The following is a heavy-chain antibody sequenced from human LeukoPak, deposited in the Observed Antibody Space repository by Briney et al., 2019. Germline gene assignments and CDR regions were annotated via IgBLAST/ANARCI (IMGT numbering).Heavy chain of an antibody. D-gene: IGHD2-2*01. J-gene: IGHJ4*02. Sequence: GASVKVSCKASGGTFSSYAISWVRQAPGQGLEWMGGIIPIFGTANYAQKCQGRVTITTDESTSTAYMELSSLRSEDTAVYYCAREGGIGYCSSTSCSFDYWGQGTLVTVSS. CDR1: GGTFSSYA. CDR2: IIPIFGTA. CDR3: AREGGIGYCSSTSCSFDY. V-gene: IGHV1-69*05.